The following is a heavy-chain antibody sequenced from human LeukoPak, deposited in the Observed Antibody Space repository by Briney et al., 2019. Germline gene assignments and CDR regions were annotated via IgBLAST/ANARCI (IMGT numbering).Heavy chain of an antibody. J-gene: IGHJ5*02. CDR3: ARGLLFSWFDP. Sequence: SETLSLTCTVSGGSIRSGGYYWSWIRQHPGKGLEWIGYIYYSGSTYYNPSLKSRVTISVDTSKNQFSLKLSSVTAADTAVYYCARGLLFSWFDPWGQGTLVTVSS. CDR1: GGSIRSGGYY. D-gene: IGHD2-21*02. CDR2: IYYSGST. V-gene: IGHV4-31*03.